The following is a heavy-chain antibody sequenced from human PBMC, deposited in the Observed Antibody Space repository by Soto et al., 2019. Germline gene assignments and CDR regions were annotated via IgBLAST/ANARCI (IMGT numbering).Heavy chain of an antibody. CDR3: TREGYYYYYGMDV. CDR1: GFPFSNYN. J-gene: IGHJ6*02. Sequence: EVQLVESGGGLVQPGGSLRLSCAASGFPFSNYNMNWVRQAPGEGLEWVSYISTSSSTIYYVDSVKGRFTISRDNAKNSLYLQMNSLRDEDTAVYYCTREGYYYYYGMDVWGQGTTVTVSS. V-gene: IGHV3-48*02. CDR2: ISTSSSTI.